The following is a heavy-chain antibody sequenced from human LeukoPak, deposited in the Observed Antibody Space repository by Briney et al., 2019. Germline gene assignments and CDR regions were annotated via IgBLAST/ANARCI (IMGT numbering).Heavy chain of an antibody. V-gene: IGHV4-30-2*01. D-gene: IGHD2-2*02. CDR1: GGSISSGGYY. CDR3: ARQPTNCSSTSCYREGWFDP. CDR2: IYHSGST. Sequence: PSQTLSLTCTVSGGSISSGGYYWSWIRQPPGKGLEWIGYIYHSGSTYYNPSLKSRVTISVDRSKNQFSLKLSSVTAADTAMYYCARQPTNCSSTSCYREGWFDPWGQGTLVTVSS. J-gene: IGHJ5*02.